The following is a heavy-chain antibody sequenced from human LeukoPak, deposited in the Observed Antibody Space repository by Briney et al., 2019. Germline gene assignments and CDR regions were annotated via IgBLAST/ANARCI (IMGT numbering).Heavy chain of an antibody. Sequence: PGGSLRLSCAASGFTFSSYGMHWVRQAPGKGLEWVAFIRYDGSNKYYADSVKGRFTISRDNSKNTLYLQMNSLRAEDTAVYYCARDGQLLSYYFDYWGQGTLVTVSS. CDR3: ARDGQLLSYYFDY. CDR2: IRYDGSNK. D-gene: IGHD2-2*01. CDR1: GFTFSSYG. V-gene: IGHV3-30*02. J-gene: IGHJ4*02.